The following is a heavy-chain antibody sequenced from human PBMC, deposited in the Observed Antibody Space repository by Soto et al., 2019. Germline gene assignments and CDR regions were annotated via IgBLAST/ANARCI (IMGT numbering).Heavy chain of an antibody. CDR1: GFTFSSYA. J-gene: IGHJ4*02. CDR2: ISGSGGRT. V-gene: IGHV3-23*01. Sequence: GGSLRLSCAASGFTFSSYAMSWVRQAPGKGLEWVSAISGSGGRTYYADSVKGRFTISRDNSKNTLYLQMNSLRAEDTAVYYCAKVEGREGYFDYWGQGTLVTVSS. CDR3: AKVEGREGYFDY. D-gene: IGHD3-10*01.